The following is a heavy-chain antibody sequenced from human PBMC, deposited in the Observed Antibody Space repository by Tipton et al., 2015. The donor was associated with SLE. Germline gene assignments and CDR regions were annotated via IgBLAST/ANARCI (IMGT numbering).Heavy chain of an antibody. J-gene: IGHJ4*02. Sequence: SLRLSCAASGFTFSNYAIHWVRQAPGKGLEWVAVISYDGSNKYYADSVKGRFTISRDNAKNTLYLQMNSLSADDSGLYYCAKDLTGPLDSWGQGTLVTVSS. CDR1: GFTFSNYA. V-gene: IGHV3-30*04. CDR2: ISYDGSNK. CDR3: AKDLTGPLDS. D-gene: IGHD1-20*01.